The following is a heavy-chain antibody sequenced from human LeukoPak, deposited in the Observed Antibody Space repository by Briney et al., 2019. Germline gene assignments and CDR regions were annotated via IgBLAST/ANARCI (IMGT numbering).Heavy chain of an antibody. CDR2: IKEDGGEK. CDR3: AHSGSYFDY. CDR1: GFPFSNYW. Sequence: GGSLRLSCAASGFPFSNYWMSWVRQAPGKGLEWVANIKEDGGEKNYVDSVKGRFTISRDNAKNSVHLQMDSLRAEDTAVYHCAHSGSYFDYLAREPWSPSPQ. D-gene: IGHD1-26*01. V-gene: IGHV3-7*01. J-gene: IGHJ4*02.